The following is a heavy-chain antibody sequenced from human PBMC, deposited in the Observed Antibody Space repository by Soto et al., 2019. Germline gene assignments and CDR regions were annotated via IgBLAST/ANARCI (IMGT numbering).Heavy chain of an antibody. CDR2: VTQDGTA. Sequence: VQLLESGGGLAQPGGSLRLSCAASGFTFSTYTMAWVRQAPGRGPEWVAGVTQDGTAHYADSVKGRFTISRDNSRDTVYLQMIALRGEDTAGYYLAKDMRPDGVWDFDYWGQGTLVTVSS. D-gene: IGHD4-17*01. CDR1: GFTFSTYT. CDR3: AKDMRPDGVWDFDY. J-gene: IGHJ4*02. V-gene: IGHV3-23*01.